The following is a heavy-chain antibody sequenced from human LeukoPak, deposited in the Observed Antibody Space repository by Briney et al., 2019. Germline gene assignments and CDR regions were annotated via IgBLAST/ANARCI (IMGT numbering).Heavy chain of an antibody. CDR1: GFTVTSSA. V-gene: IGHV1-58*01. Sequence: SGKVSCKGSGFTVTSSAVHWVRQARGQRLEWIWWIVVGSGNTNYAQKFQERVTITRDMSTSTAYMELSSLRSEDTAVYYCAASPDYYDSSGYSYYFDYWGQGTLVTISS. D-gene: IGHD3-22*01. CDR2: IVVGSGNT. J-gene: IGHJ4*02. CDR3: AASPDYYDSSGYSYYFDY.